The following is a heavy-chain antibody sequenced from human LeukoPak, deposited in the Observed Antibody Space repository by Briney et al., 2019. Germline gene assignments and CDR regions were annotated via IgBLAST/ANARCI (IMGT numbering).Heavy chain of an antibody. CDR3: VKDHGWLLYS. V-gene: IGHV3-7*01. D-gene: IGHD3-9*01. CDR2: IKKDGGET. CDR1: RFTFSNYW. J-gene: IGHJ4*02. Sequence: PGGSLRLSCVASRFTFSNYWMTWVRQAPGKGLERVANIKKDGGETYYMESVKGRFTISRDNARNSLYLQMNSPTVEDTAVYYCVKDHGWLLYSWGQGTLVTVSS.